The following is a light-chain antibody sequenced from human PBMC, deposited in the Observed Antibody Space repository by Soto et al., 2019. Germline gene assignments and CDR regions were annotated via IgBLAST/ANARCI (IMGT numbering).Light chain of an antibody. V-gene: IGLV2-14*01. Sequence: QSLLTQPASVSGAPGQSITSSCTGTSSDVGGYNYVSWYQQHPGKAPKLMIYEVSNRPSGVSNRFSGSKSGNTASLTISGLQAEDEVDYYCSSYTSSSTHYVFGTGTKVTVL. J-gene: IGLJ1*01. CDR3: SSYTSSSTHYV. CDR1: SSDVGGYNY. CDR2: EVS.